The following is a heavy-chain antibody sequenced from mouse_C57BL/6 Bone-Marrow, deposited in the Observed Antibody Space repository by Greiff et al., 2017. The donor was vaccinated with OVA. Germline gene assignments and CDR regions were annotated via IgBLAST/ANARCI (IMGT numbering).Heavy chain of an antibody. CDR2: YPGSGNTY. CDR3: RGGSSYWYFDV. D-gene: IGHD1-1*01. CDR1: YTFTDYYM. V-gene: IGHV1-83*01. Sequence: VQLQQSGPELVKPGASVKMSCKASGYTFTDYYMHWVKQKPGKGLEWIGEIYPGSGNTYYNEKFKGKATLTADTSSSTAYMQISSLTSEDSAVYFCARGGSSYWYFDVWGTGTTVTVSS. J-gene: IGHJ1*03.